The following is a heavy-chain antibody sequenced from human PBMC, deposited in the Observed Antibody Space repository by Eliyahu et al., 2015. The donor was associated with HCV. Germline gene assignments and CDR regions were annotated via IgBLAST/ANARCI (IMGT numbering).Heavy chain of an antibody. CDR1: GGSIRSSSYY. Sequence: QLQLQESGPGLVKASETLPLTCTVSGGSIRSSSYYWGWIRQPPGKGLEWIGSIYYSGSTYYNPSLKSRVTISVDTSKNQFSLKLSSVTAADTAVYYCARQPNLGALGPNYYYYYMDVWGKGTTVTVSS. D-gene: IGHD1-26*01. V-gene: IGHV4-39*01. J-gene: IGHJ6*03. CDR2: IYYSGST. CDR3: ARQPNLGALGPNYYYYYMDV.